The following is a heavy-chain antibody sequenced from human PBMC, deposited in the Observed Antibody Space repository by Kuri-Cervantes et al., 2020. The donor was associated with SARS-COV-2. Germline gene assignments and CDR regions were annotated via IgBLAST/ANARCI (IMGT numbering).Heavy chain of an antibody. D-gene: IGHD3-10*01. J-gene: IGHJ6*02. Sequence: GESLKISCAASGFHFSSYAMSWVRQAPGKGLEWVSYISSSGSTIYYADSVKGRFTISRDNAKNSLYLQMNSLRAEDTAVYYCARDVVVRGVREYGMDVWGQGTTVTVSS. V-gene: IGHV3-48*03. CDR2: ISSSGSTI. CDR1: GFHFSSYA. CDR3: ARDVVVRGVREYGMDV.